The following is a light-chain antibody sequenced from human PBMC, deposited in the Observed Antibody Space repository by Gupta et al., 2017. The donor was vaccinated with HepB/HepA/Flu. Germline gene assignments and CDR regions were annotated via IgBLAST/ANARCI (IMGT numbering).Light chain of an antibody. V-gene: IGKV1-33*01. J-gene: IGKJ4*01. CDR1: QDISNY. Sequence: DIQMTQSPSPLSASVGDRVTITCQASQDISNYLNWYQQKPGKAPKLLNYDASNLETGVPSRCSGSGSGTDFTFTSSSLQPEDIATYYCQQYDYLSFGRGTKVEIK. CDR3: QQYDYLS. CDR2: DAS.